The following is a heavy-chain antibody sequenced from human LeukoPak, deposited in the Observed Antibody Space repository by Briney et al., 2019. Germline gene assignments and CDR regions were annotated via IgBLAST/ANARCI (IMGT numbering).Heavy chain of an antibody. J-gene: IGHJ4*02. CDR3: ARDPVSYGSGTESEPYFDY. V-gene: IGHV4-30-4*01. Sequence: PSETLSLTCTVSGGSISSGDYYWSWIRQPPGKGLEWIGYIYYSGSTYYNPSLKSRVTISVDTSKNQFSLKLSSVTAADTAVYYCARDPVSYGSGTESEPYFDYWGQGTLVTVSS. D-gene: IGHD3-10*01. CDR2: IYYSGST. CDR1: GGSISSGDYY.